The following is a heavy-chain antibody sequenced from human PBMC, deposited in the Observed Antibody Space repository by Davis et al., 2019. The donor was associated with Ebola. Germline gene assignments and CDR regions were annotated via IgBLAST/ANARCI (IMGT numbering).Heavy chain of an antibody. Sequence: SVKVSCKASGGTFSSYAISWVRQAPGQGLEWMGGIIPIFGTANYAQKFQGRVTITADESTRTAYMELNGLRSEDTAVYYCAHLGPQRYCSGGGCHGYLDFWGQGTLVTVSS. D-gene: IGHD2-15*01. J-gene: IGHJ4*02. V-gene: IGHV1-69*13. CDR2: IIPIFGTA. CDR3: AHLGPQRYCSGGGCHGYLDF. CDR1: GGTFSSYA.